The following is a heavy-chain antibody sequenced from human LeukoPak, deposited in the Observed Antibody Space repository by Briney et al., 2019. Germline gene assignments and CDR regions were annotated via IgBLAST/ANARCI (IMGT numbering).Heavy chain of an antibody. J-gene: IGHJ6*03. CDR2: ISSSSSYI. Sequence: GGSLRLSCAASGFTFSSYSMNWVRQAPGKGLEWVSSISSSSSYIYYADSVKGRFTISRDNAKNSLYLQMNSLRAEDTAVYYCARASPHCSGGSCYPTYYYYMDVWGKGTMVTVSS. CDR1: GFTFSSYS. D-gene: IGHD2-15*01. V-gene: IGHV3-21*01. CDR3: ARASPHCSGGSCYPTYYYYMDV.